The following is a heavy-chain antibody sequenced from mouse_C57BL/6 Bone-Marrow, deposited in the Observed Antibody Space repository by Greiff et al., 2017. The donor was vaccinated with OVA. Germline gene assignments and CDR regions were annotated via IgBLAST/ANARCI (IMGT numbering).Heavy chain of an antibody. CDR1: GFTFSSYA. D-gene: IGHD1-1*01. CDR3: TRAGISYISCSSLDY. J-gene: IGHJ2*01. V-gene: IGHV5-9-1*02. CDR2: ISSGGDYI. Sequence: DVKLVESGEGLVKPGGSLKLSCAASGFTFSSYAMSWVRQTPEKRLEWVAYISSGGDYIYYADTVKGRFTLSRDKARNTLYLQMSSLKSEDTAMYYCTRAGISYISCSSLDYWGQGTTLTVSS.